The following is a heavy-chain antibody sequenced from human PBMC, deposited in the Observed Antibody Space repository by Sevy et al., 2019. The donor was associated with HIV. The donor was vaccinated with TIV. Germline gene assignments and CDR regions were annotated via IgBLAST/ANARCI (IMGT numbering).Heavy chain of an antibody. Sequence: GGSLRLSCAASGFTFSSYAMHWVRQAPGKGLEWVAVISDDGSNKYYEDSVKGRFTISRENSKNTLYRQMNSLRAEDTAVYYCARDPGHDYGGNIFDYWGQGTLVTVSS. J-gene: IGHJ4*02. CDR2: ISDDGSNK. CDR3: ARDPGHDYGGNIFDY. D-gene: IGHD4-17*01. V-gene: IGHV3-30-3*01. CDR1: GFTFSSYA.